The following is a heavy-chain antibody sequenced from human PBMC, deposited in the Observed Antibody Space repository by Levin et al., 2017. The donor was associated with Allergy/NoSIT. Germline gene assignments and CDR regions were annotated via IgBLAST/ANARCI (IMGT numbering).Heavy chain of an antibody. CDR3: ARGRGYCSSTSCYEGLRWDYYYYMDV. CDR2: IYYSGST. V-gene: IGHV4-59*01. D-gene: IGHD2-2*01. CDR1: GGSISSYY. Sequence: ASETLSLTCTVSGGSISSYYWSWIRQPPGKGLEWIGYIYYSGSTNYNTSLKSRVTISVDTSKNQFSLKLSSVTAADTAVYYCARGRGYCSSTSCYEGLRWDYYYYMDVWGKGTTVTVSS. J-gene: IGHJ6*03.